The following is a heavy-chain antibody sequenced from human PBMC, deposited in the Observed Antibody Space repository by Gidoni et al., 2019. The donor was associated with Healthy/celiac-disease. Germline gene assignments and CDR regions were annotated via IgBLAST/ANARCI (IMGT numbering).Heavy chain of an antibody. CDR2: INPSGGST. D-gene: IGHD2-21*02. CDR1: GYTFTSYY. CDR3: AREISPTSGVTCFDY. V-gene: IGHV1-46*03. Sequence: QVQLVQSGAEVKKPGASVKVSCKASGYTFTSYYMHWVRQAPGQGLEWMGIINPSGGSTSYAQKFQGRVTMTRDTSTSTVYMELSSLRSEDTAVYYCAREISPTSGVTCFDYWGQGTLVTVSS. J-gene: IGHJ4*02.